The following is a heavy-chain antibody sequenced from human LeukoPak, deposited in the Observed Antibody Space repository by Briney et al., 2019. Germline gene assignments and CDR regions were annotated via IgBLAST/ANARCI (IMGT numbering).Heavy chain of an antibody. D-gene: IGHD1-26*01. J-gene: IGHJ4*02. V-gene: IGHV1-69*05. CDR1: GYTFTSYA. CDR2: IIPIFGTA. CDR3: AREAVGATTFDY. Sequence: ASVKVSCKASGYTFTSYAISWVRQAPGQGLEWMGGIIPIFGTANYAQKFQSRVTITTDESTSTAYMELSSLRSEDTAVYYCAREAVGATTFDYWGQGTLVTVSS.